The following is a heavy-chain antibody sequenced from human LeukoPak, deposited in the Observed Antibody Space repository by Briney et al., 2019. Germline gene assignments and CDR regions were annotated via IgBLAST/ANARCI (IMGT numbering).Heavy chain of an antibody. CDR3: ARENFPAYFDY. CDR1: GGSISSGDYY. CDR2: ISSISSTI. J-gene: IGHJ4*02. Sequence: LSLTCTVSGGSISSGDYYWSWIRQPPGKGLEWVSYISSISSTIYYADSVKGRFTISRDNAKNSLYLQMNSLRAEDTAVYYCARENFPAYFDYWGQGTLVTVSS. V-gene: IGHV3-11*04.